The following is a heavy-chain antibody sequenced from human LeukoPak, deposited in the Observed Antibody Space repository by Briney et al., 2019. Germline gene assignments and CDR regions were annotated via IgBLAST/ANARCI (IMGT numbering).Heavy chain of an antibody. CDR3: ARGRPYYDSSGYYLNPRYYFDY. Sequence: SETLSLTCAVYGGSFSGYYWSWIRQPPGKGLEWIGEINHSGSTSYNPSLKSRVTISVDTSKNQFSLKLSSVTAADTAVYYCARGRPYYDSSGYYLNPRYYFDYWGQGTLVTVSS. J-gene: IGHJ4*02. V-gene: IGHV4-34*01. CDR1: GGSFSGYY. D-gene: IGHD3-22*01. CDR2: INHSGST.